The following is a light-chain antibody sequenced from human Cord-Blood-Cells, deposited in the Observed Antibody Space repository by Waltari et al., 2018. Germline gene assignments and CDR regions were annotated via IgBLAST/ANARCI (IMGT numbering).Light chain of an antibody. Sequence: GQSITISCTGTSSDVGSYNLFSWYQQHPGKAPKLMIYEGSKRPSGVSNRFSGYKSGNTASLTISGLQAEDEADYYCCSYAGSSTWVFGGGTKLTVL. CDR1: SSDVGSYNL. V-gene: IGLV2-23*01. J-gene: IGLJ3*02. CDR3: CSYAGSSTWV. CDR2: EGS.